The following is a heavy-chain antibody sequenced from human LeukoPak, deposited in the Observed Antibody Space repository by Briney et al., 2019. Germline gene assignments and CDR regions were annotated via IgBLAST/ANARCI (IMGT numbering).Heavy chain of an antibody. V-gene: IGHV3-30*03. CDR1: GFTFSSYG. CDR2: ISYDGSNK. J-gene: IGHJ3*02. D-gene: IGHD6-6*01. Sequence: GGSLRLSCAASGFTFSSYGMHWVRQAPGKGLEWVAVISYDGSNKYYADSVKGRFTISRDNSKNTLYLQMNSLRAEDTAVYYCARDTSIAARPFAFDIWGQGTMVTVSS. CDR3: ARDTSIAARPFAFDI.